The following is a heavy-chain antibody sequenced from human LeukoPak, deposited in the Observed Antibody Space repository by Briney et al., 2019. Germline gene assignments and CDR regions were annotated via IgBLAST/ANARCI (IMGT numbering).Heavy chain of an antibody. V-gene: IGHV1-2*02. CDR1: GGTFSSYA. Sequence: ASVKVSCKASGGTFSSYAISWVRQAPGQGLEWMGWINPNSGGTNYAQKFQGRVTMTRDTSISTAYMELSRLRSDDTAVYYCARDGGSSWILDYWGQGTLVTVSS. CDR2: INPNSGGT. D-gene: IGHD6-13*01. J-gene: IGHJ4*02. CDR3: ARDGGSSWILDY.